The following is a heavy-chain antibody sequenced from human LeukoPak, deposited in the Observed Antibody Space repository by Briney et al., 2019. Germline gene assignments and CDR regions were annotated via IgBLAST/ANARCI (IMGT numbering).Heavy chain of an antibody. J-gene: IGHJ6*04. Sequence: GASVKVSCKPSGYTFTSYGISWVRQAPGQGLEWMGGISAYNGNTNYAQKLQCRVTMTTDTSTSTAYMELRSLRSDDTAVYYCARVYGVVVPAALTGGDVWGKGTTVTVSS. CDR1: GYTFTSYG. D-gene: IGHD2-2*01. V-gene: IGHV1-18*01. CDR2: ISAYNGNT. CDR3: ARVYGVVVPAALTGGDV.